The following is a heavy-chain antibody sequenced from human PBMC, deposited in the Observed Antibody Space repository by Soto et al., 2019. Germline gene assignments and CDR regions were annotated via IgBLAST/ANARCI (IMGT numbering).Heavy chain of an antibody. CDR2: IKEDGSEK. CDR3: ARGPFMGV. Sequence: PGGSLRLSCVASGFTISDFRMTWVRQTPGKGLEWVANIKEDGSEKNYVDSVKGRFTISRDNAKNSLFLQMDSLRAEDTAIYHCARGPFMGVCGQGPTVTVYS. CDR1: GFTISDFR. V-gene: IGHV3-7*03. J-gene: IGHJ6*02.